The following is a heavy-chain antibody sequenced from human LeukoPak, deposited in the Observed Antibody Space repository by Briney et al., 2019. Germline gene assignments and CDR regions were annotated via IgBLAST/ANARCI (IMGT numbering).Heavy chain of an antibody. CDR2: INRGGSRT. CDR1: GVIXXNYW. J-gene: IGHJ4*02. V-gene: IGHV3-74*01. Sequence: SGVIXXNYWMHWVRQAPGKGLVWVSRINRGGSRTIYADSGKGRVTSARENAKNTVYVQMNSLRVEDTAVYYCARGGRYSYGSFDYWGQGTLVTVSS. CDR3: ARGGRYSYGSFDY. D-gene: IGHD5-18*01.